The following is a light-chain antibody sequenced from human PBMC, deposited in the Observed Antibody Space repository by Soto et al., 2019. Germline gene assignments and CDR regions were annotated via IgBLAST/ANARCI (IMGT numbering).Light chain of an antibody. V-gene: IGLV2-14*03. CDR1: SSDVGSYDY. J-gene: IGLJ1*01. Sequence: QSVLTQPASWSGSPGQSITFSCTGTSSDVGSYDYVSWHQQHPGKAPKLIIYDVNNRPSGVPSRFSGSKSGNTASLIISGLQTEDEADYYCCAYSTSGTHVFGTGTKVTVL. CDR2: DVN. CDR3: CAYSTSGTHV.